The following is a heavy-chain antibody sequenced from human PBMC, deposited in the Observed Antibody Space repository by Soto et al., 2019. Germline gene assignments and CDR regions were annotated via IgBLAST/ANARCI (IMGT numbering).Heavy chain of an antibody. CDR1: GGSISSYY. CDR2: IYYSGST. D-gene: IGHD2-2*01. CDR3: ARAAPLCSSTSCYGVYGMDV. Sequence: PSETLSLTCTVSGGSISSYYWSWIRQPPGKGLEWIGYIYYSGSTYYNPSLKSRVTISVDTSKNQFSLKLSSVTAADTAVYYCARAAPLCSSTSCYGVYGMDVWGQGTTVTVSS. V-gene: IGHV4-59*06. J-gene: IGHJ6*02.